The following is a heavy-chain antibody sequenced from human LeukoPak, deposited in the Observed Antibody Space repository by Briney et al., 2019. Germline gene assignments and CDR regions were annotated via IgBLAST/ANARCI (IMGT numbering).Heavy chain of an antibody. Sequence: TSETLSLTCTVSGGSISSYYWSWIRQPPGKGLEWIGYIYYSGSTNYNPSLKSRVTISVDTSKNQFSLKLSSVTAADTAVYYCARYYLYWGYSGYDSANGVWFDPWGQGTLVTVSS. CDR3: ARYYLYWGYSGYDSANGVWFDP. CDR1: GGSISSYY. V-gene: IGHV4-59*01. D-gene: IGHD5-12*01. J-gene: IGHJ5*02. CDR2: IYYSGST.